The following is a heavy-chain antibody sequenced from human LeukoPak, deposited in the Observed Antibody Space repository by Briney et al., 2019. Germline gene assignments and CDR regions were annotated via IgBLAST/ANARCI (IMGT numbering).Heavy chain of an antibody. J-gene: IGHJ3*02. CDR2: IRYDGSNK. Sequence: GGSLRLSCAASGFTFSSYAMHWVRQAPGKGLEWVAFIRYDGSNKYYADSVKGRFTISRDNSKNTLYLQMNTLRVEDTAVYYCARDVVGYYDSSGYYLSASDIWGQGTMVTVSS. CDR3: ARDVVGYYDSSGYYLSASDI. CDR1: GFTFSSYA. V-gene: IGHV3-30*02. D-gene: IGHD3-22*01.